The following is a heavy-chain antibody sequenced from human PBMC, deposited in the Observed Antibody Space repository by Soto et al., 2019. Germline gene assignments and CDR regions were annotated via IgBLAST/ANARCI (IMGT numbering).Heavy chain of an antibody. Sequence: QVQLVQSGAELKKPGSSAKVSCKASGGTFSSYAISWVRQAPGQGLEWMGGIIPIFGTANYAQKFQGRVTITADESTSTAYMELSSLRSEDTAVYYCARASEYSGSYLWAANWFDPWGQGTLVTVSS. J-gene: IGHJ5*02. V-gene: IGHV1-69*12. CDR1: GGTFSSYA. CDR3: ARASEYSGSYLWAANWFDP. CDR2: IIPIFGTA. D-gene: IGHD1-26*01.